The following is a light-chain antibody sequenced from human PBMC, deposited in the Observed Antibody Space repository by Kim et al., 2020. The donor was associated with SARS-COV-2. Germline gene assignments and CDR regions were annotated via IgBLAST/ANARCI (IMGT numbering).Light chain of an antibody. CDR3: CSYAGSSSWV. J-gene: IGLJ2*01. V-gene: IGLV2-23*01. CDR2: DGS. CDR1: CSDVQTAIL. Sequence: HSSPHASLRTCSDVQTAILDPCYQQPPVRAPIPITCDGSSRPSGVSTRFSGSKSGNTASLTISGLQAADEADYYCCSYAGSSSWVFGGGTQLTVL.